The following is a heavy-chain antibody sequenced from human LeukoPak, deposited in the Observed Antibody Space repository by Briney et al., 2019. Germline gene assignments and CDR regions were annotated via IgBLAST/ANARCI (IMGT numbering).Heavy chain of an antibody. D-gene: IGHD6-6*01. V-gene: IGHV4-38-2*02. Sequence: KPSETLSLTCTVSGYSVSSGYYWGWIRQPPGKGLEWIGSIYHSGSTYYNPSLKSRVTISVDTSKNQFSLKLSSLTAADSAVYYCARAEGRQLDLLRYYFDYWGQGTLVTVSS. CDR1: GYSVSSGYY. CDR2: IYHSGST. J-gene: IGHJ4*02. CDR3: ARAEGRQLDLLRYYFDY.